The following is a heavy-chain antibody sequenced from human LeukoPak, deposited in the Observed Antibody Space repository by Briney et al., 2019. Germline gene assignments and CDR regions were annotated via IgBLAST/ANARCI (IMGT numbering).Heavy chain of an antibody. D-gene: IGHD5-24*01. V-gene: IGHV1-24*01. Sequence: ASVKVSCKVSGYTLTELSMHWVRQAPGKGLEWMGGFDPEDGETIYAQKFQGRVTMTEDTSTDTAYMELSSLRSEDTVVYYCATTPPRWLRQLAFDYWGQGTLVTVSS. CDR1: GYTLTELS. CDR3: ATTPPRWLRQLAFDY. CDR2: FDPEDGET. J-gene: IGHJ4*02.